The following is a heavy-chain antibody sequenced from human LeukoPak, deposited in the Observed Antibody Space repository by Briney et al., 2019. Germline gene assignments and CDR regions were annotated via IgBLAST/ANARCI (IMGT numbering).Heavy chain of an antibody. CDR3: ARGGYCSGGSCYSDGSHNWFDP. CDR2: TYYRSKWYN. D-gene: IGHD2-15*01. Sequence: SQTLSLTCAISGDSVSSNSAAWNWIRQSPSRGLEWLGRTYYRSKWYNDYAVSVKSRITINPDTSKNQFSLQLNSVTPEDTAVYYCARGGYCSGGSCYSDGSHNWFDPWGQGTLVTVSS. CDR1: GDSVSSNSAA. V-gene: IGHV6-1*01. J-gene: IGHJ5*02.